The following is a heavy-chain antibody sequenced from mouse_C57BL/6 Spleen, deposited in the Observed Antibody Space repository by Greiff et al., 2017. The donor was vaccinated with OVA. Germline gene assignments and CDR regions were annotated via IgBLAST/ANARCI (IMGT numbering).Heavy chain of an antibody. CDR2: IHPNSGST. CDR1: GYTFTSYW. V-gene: IGHV1-64*01. CDR3: ATITTVVPPYAMDY. D-gene: IGHD1-1*01. Sequence: QVQLQQPGAELVKPGASVKLSCKASGYTFTSYWMHWVKQRPGQGLEWIGMIHPNSGSTNYNEKFKSKATLTVDKSSSTAYMQLSSLTSEDSAVYYCATITTVVPPYAMDYWGQGTSVTVSS. J-gene: IGHJ4*01.